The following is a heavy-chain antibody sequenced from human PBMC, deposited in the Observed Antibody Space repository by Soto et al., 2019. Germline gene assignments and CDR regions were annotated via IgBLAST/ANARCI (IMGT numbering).Heavy chain of an antibody. Sequence: QVQLVQSGAEVKKPGSSVKVSCKTSGGTFSTSAISWVRQAPGQGLEWVGGIMPVFPTPDYAQNFQGRVTITAADSTTTAYLERTSLRADDTAVYYCARDKDRLPLGGNYYYILDVWGQGTAITVSS. J-gene: IGHJ6*02. CDR1: GGTFSTSA. CDR2: IMPVFPTP. V-gene: IGHV1-69*12. CDR3: ARDKDRLPLGGNYYYILDV. D-gene: IGHD2-2*01.